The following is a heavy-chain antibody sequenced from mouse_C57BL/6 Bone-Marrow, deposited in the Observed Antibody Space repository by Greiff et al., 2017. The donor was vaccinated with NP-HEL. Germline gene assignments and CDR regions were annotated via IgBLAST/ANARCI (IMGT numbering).Heavy chain of an antibody. Sequence: VQLQQSGPGLVQPSQSLSITCTVSGFSLTSYGVHWVRQPPGKGLEWLGVIWSGGSTDYNAAFISRLSISKDNSKSQVFFKMNSLQADDTAIYYCAKGGYYGSREGYYFDYWGQGTTLTVSS. CDR3: AKGGYYGSREGYYFDY. J-gene: IGHJ2*01. CDR1: GFSLTSYG. V-gene: IGHV2-4*01. D-gene: IGHD1-1*01. CDR2: IWSGGST.